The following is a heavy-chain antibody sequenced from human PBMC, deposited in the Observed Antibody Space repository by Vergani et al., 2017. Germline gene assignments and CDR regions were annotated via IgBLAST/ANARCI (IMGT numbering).Heavy chain of an antibody. Sequence: QVQLVQSGAEVKKPGASVKVSCKASGYTFTGYYMHWVRQAPGQGLEWMGWINPNSGGTNYAQKFQGWVTMTRDTSISTAYMELSRLRSDDTAVYYCAREGXCSGGSCYSAGYYGMDVWGQGTTVTVSS. CDR3: AREGXCSGGSCYSAGYYGMDV. CDR1: GYTFTGYY. V-gene: IGHV1-2*04. J-gene: IGHJ6*02. D-gene: IGHD2-15*01. CDR2: INPNSGGT.